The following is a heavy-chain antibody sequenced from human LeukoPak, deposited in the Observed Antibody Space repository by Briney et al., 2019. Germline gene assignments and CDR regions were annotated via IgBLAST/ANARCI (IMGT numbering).Heavy chain of an antibody. CDR1: GFTFSSYG. Sequence: GGSLRLSCAASGFTFSSYGMHWVRQAPGKGLEWVAFIRYDGSNKYYADSVKGRFTISRDNSKNTLYLQMNSLRAEDTAVYYCARDPGYGSGTYYEGYWGQGTLVTVSS. CDR2: IRYDGSNK. J-gene: IGHJ4*02. V-gene: IGHV3-30*02. D-gene: IGHD3-10*01. CDR3: ARDPGYGSGTYYEGY.